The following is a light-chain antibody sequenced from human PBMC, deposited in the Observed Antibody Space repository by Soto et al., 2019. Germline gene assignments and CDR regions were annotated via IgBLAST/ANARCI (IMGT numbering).Light chain of an antibody. CDR1: QDINNY. CDR2: DAS. Sequence: DIRMTQSPSSLSASVGDRVTITCHASQDINNYLSWYQQNPGKAPKILMYDASNLETGVPSRFSGSGSGTDFTFTISSLQPEDIATYYCQQYANLPITFGQGTRLEIK. J-gene: IGKJ5*01. CDR3: QQYANLPIT. V-gene: IGKV1-33*01.